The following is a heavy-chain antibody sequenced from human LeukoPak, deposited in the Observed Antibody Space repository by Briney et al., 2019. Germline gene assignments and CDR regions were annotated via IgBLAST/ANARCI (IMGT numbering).Heavy chain of an antibody. CDR2: IRNSGGTT. D-gene: IGHD1-26*01. CDR3: ARAFGSYSGSYFDY. J-gene: IGHJ4*02. Sequence: GGSLRLSCVASGFTFSSYAMSWVRQAPGKGLEWVSMIRNSGGTTDYADSVKGRFTISRDTSRNTVYLQMNSLRAEDTAVYYCARAFGSYSGSYFDYWGQGTLVTVSS. CDR1: GFTFSSYA. V-gene: IGHV3-23*01.